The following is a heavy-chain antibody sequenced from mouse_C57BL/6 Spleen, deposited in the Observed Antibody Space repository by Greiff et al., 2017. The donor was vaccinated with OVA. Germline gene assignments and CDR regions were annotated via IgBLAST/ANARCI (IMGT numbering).Heavy chain of an antibody. CDR2: INPNNGGT. Sequence: EVQLQQSGPELVKPGASVKISCKASGYTFTDYYMNWVKQSHGKSLEWIGDINPNNGGTSYNQKFKGKATLTVDKSSSTAYMELRSLTSEDSAVYDCATYGNSPWFAYWGQGTLVTVSA. CDR3: ATYGNSPWFAY. V-gene: IGHV1-26*01. CDR1: GYTFTDYY. J-gene: IGHJ3*01. D-gene: IGHD2-1*01.